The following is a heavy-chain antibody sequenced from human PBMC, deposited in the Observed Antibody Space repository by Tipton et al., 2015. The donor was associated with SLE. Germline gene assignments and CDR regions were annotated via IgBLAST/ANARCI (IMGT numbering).Heavy chain of an antibody. J-gene: IGHJ4*02. D-gene: IGHD1/OR15-1a*01. CDR3: AKFEKTTDFYLDS. V-gene: IGHV3-23*01. CDR1: GFPFSSYA. Sequence: SLRISCATSGFPFSSYALSWVRRAPGKGLEGVSAISGGGGSTYYAEFVKGRFSISIDKSKKTLFLQMKSLRVDDTATYYCAKFEKTTDFYLDSWGQGTLVSVSS. CDR2: ISGGGGST.